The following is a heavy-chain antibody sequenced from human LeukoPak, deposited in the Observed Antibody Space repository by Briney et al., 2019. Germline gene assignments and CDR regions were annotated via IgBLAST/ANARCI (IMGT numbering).Heavy chain of an antibody. CDR2: ISWNSGSI. J-gene: IGHJ4*02. CDR1: GFTFDDYA. CDR3: AKDRTVYDSSGLDY. Sequence: PGGSLRLSCTASGFTFDDYAIHWVRQAPGKGLEWGSGISWNSGSIGYADSVKGRFTISRDNAKNSLYLQMNGLIAEDTALYYCAKDRTVYDSSGLDYWGQGTLVTVSS. D-gene: IGHD3-22*01. V-gene: IGHV3-9*01.